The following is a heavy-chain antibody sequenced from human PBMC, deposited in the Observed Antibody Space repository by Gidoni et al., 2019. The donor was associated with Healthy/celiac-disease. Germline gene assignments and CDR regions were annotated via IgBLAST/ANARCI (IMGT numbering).Heavy chain of an antibody. CDR2: ISSSSSYI. CDR1: GFTFSSYS. V-gene: IGHV3-21*01. CDR3: ARMMIGDAFDI. Sequence: EVQLVESGGGLVKPGGSLRLSCAASGFTFSSYSMNWVRQAPGTGLEWVSSISSSSSYIYYADSVKGRFTISRDNAKNSLYLQMNSLRAEDTAVYYCARMMIGDAFDIWGQVTMVTVSS. D-gene: IGHD3-22*01. J-gene: IGHJ3*02.